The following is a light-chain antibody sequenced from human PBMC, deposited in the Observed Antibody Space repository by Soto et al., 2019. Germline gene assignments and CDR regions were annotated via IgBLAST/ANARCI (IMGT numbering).Light chain of an antibody. CDR1: QSISSW. J-gene: IGKJ1*01. CDR2: DAS. CDR3: QQYNSYLWT. V-gene: IGKV1-5*01. Sequence: DIQITQSPSTLSASVGDRVTITCRASQSISSWLAWYQQKPGKAPKLLIYDASSLEIGVPSRFSGSGSGTEFTLTISSLQPDDFATYYCQQYNSYLWTFGQGTKVEIK.